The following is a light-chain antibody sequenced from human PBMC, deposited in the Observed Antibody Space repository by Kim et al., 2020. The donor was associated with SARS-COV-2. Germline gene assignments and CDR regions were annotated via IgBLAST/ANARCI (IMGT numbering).Light chain of an antibody. J-gene: IGKJ1*01. CDR2: DAS. Sequence: DIHMTQSPSTLSASVGDRVTITCRASQSIENYLAWHQQKPGKAPRLLVCDASSLGSGVPSRFSSSGSGTEFTLTISSLRPDDFATYYCHQYTSPWTFGQGTKVEIK. CDR3: HQYTSPWT. CDR1: QSIENY. V-gene: IGKV1-5*01.